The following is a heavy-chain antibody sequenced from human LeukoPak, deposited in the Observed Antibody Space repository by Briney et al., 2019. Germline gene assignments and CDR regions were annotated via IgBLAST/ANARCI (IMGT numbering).Heavy chain of an antibody. CDR3: AADNLRSGDY. Sequence: SETLSLTCAVYGGSFSGYYWSWIRQPPGKGLEWIGEINHSGSTNYNPSLKSRVTTSVDTSKNQFSLKLSSVTAADTAVYYCAADNLRSGDYWGQGTLVTVSS. D-gene: IGHD4-17*01. CDR2: INHSGST. CDR1: GGSFSGYY. J-gene: IGHJ4*02. V-gene: IGHV4-34*01.